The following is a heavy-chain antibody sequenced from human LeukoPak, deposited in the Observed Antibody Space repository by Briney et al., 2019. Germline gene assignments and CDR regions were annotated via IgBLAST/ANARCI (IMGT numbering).Heavy chain of an antibody. Sequence: SETLSLTCTVSGGSISSYYWSWIRQPPRKGLEWIGYIYYSGSTNYSPSLRSRVTLSLDTSKNQFSLKLSSVTAADTAVYYCARSSLMVGATLFDYWGQGTLVTVSS. CDR1: GGSISSYY. CDR2: IYYSGST. D-gene: IGHD1-26*01. CDR3: ARSSLMVGATLFDY. V-gene: IGHV4-59*08. J-gene: IGHJ4*02.